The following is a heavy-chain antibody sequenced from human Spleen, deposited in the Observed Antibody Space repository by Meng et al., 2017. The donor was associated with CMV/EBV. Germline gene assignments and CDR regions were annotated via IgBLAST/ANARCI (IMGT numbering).Heavy chain of an antibody. D-gene: IGHD3-22*01. CDR2: IYYSGST. CDR3: ARGPPRSGYYYKYFDY. CDR1: GGSISSYY. J-gene: IGHJ4*02. V-gene: IGHV4-59*01. Sequence: SETLSLTCTVSGGSISSYYWSWIRQPPGKGLEWIGYIYYSGSTNYNPSLKSRVTISVDTSKNPFSLKLSSVTAADTAVYYCARGPPRSGYYYKYFDYWGQGTLVTVSS.